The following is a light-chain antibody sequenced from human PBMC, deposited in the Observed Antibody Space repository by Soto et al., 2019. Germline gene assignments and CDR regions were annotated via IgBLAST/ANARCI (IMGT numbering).Light chain of an antibody. Sequence: EIVLTQSPATLSLSPGERATLSCRAIQSVSSSYLAWYQQKPGQAPRLLIYGASSRATGIPARFSGSGSGTDFTLTISSLEPEDFAVYYCQQRSNWPPWTFGQGTKVDI. CDR3: QQRSNWPPWT. V-gene: IGKV3D-20*02. CDR2: GAS. CDR1: QSVSSSY. J-gene: IGKJ1*01.